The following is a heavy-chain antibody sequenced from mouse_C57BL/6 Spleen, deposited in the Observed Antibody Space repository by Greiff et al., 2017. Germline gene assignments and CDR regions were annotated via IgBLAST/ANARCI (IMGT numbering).Heavy chain of an antibody. Sequence: EVQLQQSGPELVKPGASVKISCKASGYTFTDYYMNWVKQSHGKSLEWIGDINPNNGGTSYNQKFKGKATLTVDKSSSTAYMELRSLTSEDSAVYYCARYDYDGSSPFDYWGQGTTLTVSS. D-gene: IGHD1-1*01. J-gene: IGHJ2*01. V-gene: IGHV1-26*01. CDR2: INPNNGGT. CDR3: ARYDYDGSSPFDY. CDR1: GYTFTDYY.